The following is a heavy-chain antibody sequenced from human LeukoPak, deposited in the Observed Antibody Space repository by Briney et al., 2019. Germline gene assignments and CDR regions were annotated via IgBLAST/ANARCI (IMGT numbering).Heavy chain of an antibody. CDR2: IYTSGST. CDR1: GGSISSYY. CDR3: ARGFLGDYYGSGSYYVFDY. J-gene: IGHJ4*02. D-gene: IGHD3-10*01. Sequence: SETLTLTCTVSGGSISSYYWSWIRQPAGKGLEWIGRIYTSGSTKYNSSLKSRVTMSVDTSKNQFSLKLSSVTAADTAVYYCARGFLGDYYGSGSYYVFDYWGQGTLVTVSS. V-gene: IGHV4-4*07.